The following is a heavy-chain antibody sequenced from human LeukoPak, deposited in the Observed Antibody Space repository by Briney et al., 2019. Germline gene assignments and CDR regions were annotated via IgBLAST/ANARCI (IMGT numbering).Heavy chain of an antibody. CDR2: INPSGGGT. Sequence: GVSVKVSCKASGYIFASYYMHWVRQAPGQGLEWIGIINPSGGGTSYPQKFQGRVTMTRDTSTSTVYMELTRLTSDDTAVYYCARGQFHSSGWFYWGQGTLITVSS. V-gene: IGHV1-46*01. CDR3: ARGQFHSSGWFY. CDR1: GYIFASYY. D-gene: IGHD6-19*01. J-gene: IGHJ4*02.